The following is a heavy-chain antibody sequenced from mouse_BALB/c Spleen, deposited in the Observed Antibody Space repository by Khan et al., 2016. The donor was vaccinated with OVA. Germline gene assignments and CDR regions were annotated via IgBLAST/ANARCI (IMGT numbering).Heavy chain of an antibody. J-gene: IGHJ4*01. CDR2: IWGDGST. CDR3: AKFSTDYDSMDY. Sequence: QVQLKESGPGLVAPSQSLSITCSISGFSLTTYCVNWVRQPPGQGLEWLGVIWGDGSTNYHSTLKSRLTISKANSKWQVFLTLNSLQTDDTASYYCAKFSTDYDSMDYWGQGTSVTVSS. V-gene: IGHV2-3*01. CDR1: GFSLTTYC. D-gene: IGHD1-1*01.